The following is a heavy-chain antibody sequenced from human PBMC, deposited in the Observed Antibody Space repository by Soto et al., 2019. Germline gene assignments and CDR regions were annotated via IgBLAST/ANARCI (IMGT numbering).Heavy chain of an antibody. Sequence: EVHLLEVGGGLVQPGGSLRLSCAASGFTFSNYAMNWVRQAPGKGLEWVSGITGSSGRTFYADSVKGRFTISRDNSKNPVYLQMSSVRADDTAVYYCAKEYTATSRGSFDYWGQGALVTVSS. J-gene: IGHJ4*02. CDR2: ITGSSGRT. CDR3: AKEYTATSRGSFDY. V-gene: IGHV3-23*01. CDR1: GFTFSNYA. D-gene: IGHD1-26*01.